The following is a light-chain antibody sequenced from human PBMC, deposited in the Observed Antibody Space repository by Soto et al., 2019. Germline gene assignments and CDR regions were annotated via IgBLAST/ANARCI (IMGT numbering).Light chain of an antibody. J-gene: IGLJ2*01. CDR2: DVS. CDR1: SSDVGGYNY. Sequence: QTVVTQPASVSGSPGQSITISCTGTSSDVGGYNYVSWYQQHPGKAPKLMIYDVSNRPSGVSNRFSGSKSGNTASLTISGLQAEDEADYYCSSYTSSSTLEVVFGGGTKLTVL. CDR3: SSYTSSSTLEVV. V-gene: IGLV2-14*01.